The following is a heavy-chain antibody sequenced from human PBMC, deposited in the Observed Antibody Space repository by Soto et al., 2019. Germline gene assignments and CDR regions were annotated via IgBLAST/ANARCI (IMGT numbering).Heavy chain of an antibody. V-gene: IGHV3-23*01. Sequence: EVQLLESGGGLVQPGGSLRLSCAASGFNFSNYAMSWVRQAPGKGLEWVSGIGGRATSAYYADSVKGRFAISRDNSYNTLFLQLNSLRAEDTAVYYCAKSRYSDSSGDFYDVWGQGTLVSVSS. CDR2: IGGRATSA. D-gene: IGHD3-22*01. CDR1: GFNFSNYA. CDR3: AKSRYSDSSGDFYDV. J-gene: IGHJ4*02.